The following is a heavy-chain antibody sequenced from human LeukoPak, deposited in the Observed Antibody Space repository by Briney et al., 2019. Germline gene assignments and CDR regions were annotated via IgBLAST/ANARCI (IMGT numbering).Heavy chain of an antibody. J-gene: IGHJ4*02. D-gene: IGHD6-19*01. CDR1: GFTFSSYN. CDR3: AKPIAVAGTSEDY. Sequence: GGSLRLSCAASGFTFSSYNMNWVRQAPGKGLEWVSSISSSSSYIYYADSVKGRFTISRDNAKNSLYLQMNSLRAEDTAVYYCAKPIAVAGTSEDYWGQGTLVTVSS. CDR2: ISSSSSYI. V-gene: IGHV3-21*04.